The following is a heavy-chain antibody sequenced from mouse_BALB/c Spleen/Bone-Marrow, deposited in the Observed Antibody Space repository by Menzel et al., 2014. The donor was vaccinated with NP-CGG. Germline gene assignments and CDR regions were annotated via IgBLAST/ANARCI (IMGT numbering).Heavy chain of an antibody. Sequence: QVQLQQFGAELVKPGASVKLSCKASGYTFTSYWMHWVKQRPGQGLEWIGEINPSNGRADYNEKFRSKATLTVDRSSSTAYMQLSSLTSEDSAVYYCARAGGYDGFAYWGQGTLVTVSA. CDR1: GYTFTSYW. CDR3: ARAGGYDGFAY. V-gene: IGHV1S81*02. D-gene: IGHD2-2*01. J-gene: IGHJ3*01. CDR2: INPSNGRA.